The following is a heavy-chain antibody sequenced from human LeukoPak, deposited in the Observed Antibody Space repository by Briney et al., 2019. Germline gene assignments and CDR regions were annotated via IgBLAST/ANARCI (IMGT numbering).Heavy chain of an antibody. CDR3: VKGLAYYDFWSGYGFDY. Sequence: GGSLRLSCSASGFTFSSYAMHWVRQAPGKGLEYVSAISSNGGSTCYADSVKGRFTISRDNSKNTLYLQMSSLRAEDTAVYYCVKGLAYYDFWSGYGFDYWGQGTLVTVSS. V-gene: IGHV3-64D*06. CDR1: GFTFSSYA. CDR2: ISSNGGST. J-gene: IGHJ4*02. D-gene: IGHD3-3*01.